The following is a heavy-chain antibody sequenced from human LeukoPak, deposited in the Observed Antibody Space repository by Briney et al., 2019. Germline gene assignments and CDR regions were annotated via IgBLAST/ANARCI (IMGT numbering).Heavy chain of an antibody. CDR2: ISSSSSTI. D-gene: IGHD3-3*01. Sequence: GGSLRLSCAASGFTFSDYYMSWIRQAPGKGLEWVSYISSSSSTIYYADSVKGRFTISRDNAKNSLYLQMNSLRAEDTAVYYCAREARYYDFWSAADYWGQGTLVTVSS. CDR1: GFTFSDYY. V-gene: IGHV3-11*04. CDR3: AREARYYDFWSAADY. J-gene: IGHJ4*02.